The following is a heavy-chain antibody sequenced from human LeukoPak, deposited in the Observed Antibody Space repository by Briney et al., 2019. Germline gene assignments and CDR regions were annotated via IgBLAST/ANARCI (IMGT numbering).Heavy chain of an antibody. Sequence: GGSLRLSCAASGFTFSRSAMTWVRQGPGMGLEFVASIIYSGGATYYADSVKGRFTISRDNSKNTLYLQMNSLRAEDTALYYCAKDGLYYDGSEHVYYFDSWGQGTLVTVSS. CDR2: IIYSGGAT. CDR1: GFTFSRSA. CDR3: AKDGLYYDGSEHVYYFDS. J-gene: IGHJ4*02. D-gene: IGHD3-22*01. V-gene: IGHV3-23*01.